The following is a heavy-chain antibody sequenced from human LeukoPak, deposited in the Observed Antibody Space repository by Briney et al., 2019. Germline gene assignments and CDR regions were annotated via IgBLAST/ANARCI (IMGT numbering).Heavy chain of an antibody. V-gene: IGHV4-39*07. J-gene: IGHJ4*02. CDR1: GGTISTSSYY. CDR2: VYYSGST. CDR3: ARAPSGVSFDY. D-gene: IGHD1-26*01. Sequence: PSETLSLTCTVSGGTISTSSYYFAWIRQPPGKGLEWIGSVYYSGSTYYHPPLKSRVTISIDTSKNQFSLNLNSVTAADTAVYYCARAPSGVSFDYWGQGTLVTVSS.